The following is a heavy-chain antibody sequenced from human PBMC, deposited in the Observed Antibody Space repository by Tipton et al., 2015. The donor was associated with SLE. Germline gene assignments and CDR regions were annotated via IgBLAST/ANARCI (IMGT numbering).Heavy chain of an antibody. CDR2: INPNSGGT. CDR3: ARKLWFGVTAFDY. Sequence: QSGPEVKKPGASVKVSCKASGYTFTGYYMHWVRQAPGQGLEWMGWINPNSGGTNYAQKFQGRVTMTRDTSISTAYMELRRLRSDDTAVYYCARKLWFGVTAFDYWGQGTLVTVSS. CDR1: GYTFTGYY. D-gene: IGHD3-10*01. J-gene: IGHJ4*02. V-gene: IGHV1-2*02.